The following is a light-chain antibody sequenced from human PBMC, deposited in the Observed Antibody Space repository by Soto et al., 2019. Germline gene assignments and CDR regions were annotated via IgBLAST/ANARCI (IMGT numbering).Light chain of an antibody. V-gene: IGKV1-39*01. CDR3: QQSYSTPLT. CDR2: AAS. J-gene: IGKJ4*01. Sequence: DIQMTQSPSSLSASVGDRDTITCRASQSISNALNWYQQKPGKAPKVLICAASNLQSGVPSRFSGSGSGTDFTFTISSLQPEDFATYSCQQSYSTPLTFGGGTKVEIK. CDR1: QSISNA.